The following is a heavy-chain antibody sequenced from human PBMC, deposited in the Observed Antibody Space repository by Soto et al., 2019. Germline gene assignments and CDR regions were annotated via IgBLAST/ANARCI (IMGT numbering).Heavy chain of an antibody. CDR2: IIPIFGTA. D-gene: IGHD3-16*01. CDR1: GGTFSSYA. J-gene: IGHJ4*02. V-gene: IGHV1-69*13. CDR3: ARGVRGYSGYDYAYDYVWGSYVY. Sequence: SVKVSCKASGGTFSSYAISWVRQAPGQGLEWMGGIIPIFGTANYAQKFQGRVTITADESTSTAYMELSSLRSEDTAVYYCARGVRGYSGYDYAYDYVWGSYVYWGQGTLVTVSS.